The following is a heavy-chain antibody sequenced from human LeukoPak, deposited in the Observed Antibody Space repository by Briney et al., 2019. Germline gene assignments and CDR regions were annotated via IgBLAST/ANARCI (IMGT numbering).Heavy chain of an antibody. D-gene: IGHD6-13*01. CDR1: GFTFSNYD. V-gene: IGHV3-20*04. Sequence: GGSLRLSCVASGFTFSNYDMNWVRQAPGKGLEWVSGINWNGGSTGYADSVKGRFTISRDNAKNSLYLQMNSLRAEDTAVYYCARADYSSTWSHDYYYMDVWGKGTTVTVSS. CDR2: INWNGGST. CDR3: ARADYSSTWSHDYYYMDV. J-gene: IGHJ6*03.